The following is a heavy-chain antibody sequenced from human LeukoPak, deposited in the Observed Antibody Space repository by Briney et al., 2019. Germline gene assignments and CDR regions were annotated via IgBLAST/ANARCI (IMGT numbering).Heavy chain of an antibody. CDR2: IIPIFGTA. D-gene: IGHD4-17*01. J-gene: IGHJ4*02. V-gene: IGHV1-69*13. CDR3: ARDHRDGDMDY. CDR1: GGTVSTYA. Sequence: ASVKLSCTASGGTVSTYAISWVRQAPGQGLEWMGGIIPIFGTANYAQKFQGRVTITADESTSTAYMELSSLRSEDTAVYYCARDHRDGDMDYWGQGTLVTVSS.